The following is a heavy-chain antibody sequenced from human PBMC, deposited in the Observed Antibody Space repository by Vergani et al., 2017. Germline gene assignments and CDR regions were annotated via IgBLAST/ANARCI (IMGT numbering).Heavy chain of an antibody. CDR3: AKGETSSSSLYYYYYMDV. J-gene: IGHJ6*03. CDR1: GFTFDDYA. D-gene: IGHD6-6*01. V-gene: IGHV3-9*01. Sequence: EVQLVESGGGLVQPGRSLRLSCTASGFTFDDYAMHWVRQAPGKGLEWVSGISWNSGTIGYADSVKGRFTISRDNAKNSLYLQMNSLRAEDTALYYCAKGETSSSSLYYYYYMDVWGQGTTVTVSS. CDR2: ISWNSGTI.